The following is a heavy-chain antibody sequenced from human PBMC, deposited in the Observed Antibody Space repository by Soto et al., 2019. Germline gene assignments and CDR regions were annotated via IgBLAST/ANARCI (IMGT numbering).Heavy chain of an antibody. D-gene: IGHD1-7*01. V-gene: IGHV1-69*13. Sequence: ASVKVSCKASGGTFSSYAISWVRQAPGQGLEWMGGIIPIFGTANYARKFQGRVTITADESTSTAYMELSSLRSEDTAVYYCARGQGITGTTEGYYYYYGMDVWG. CDR3: ARGQGITGTTEGYYYYYGMDV. CDR2: IIPIFGTA. CDR1: GGTFSSYA. J-gene: IGHJ6*02.